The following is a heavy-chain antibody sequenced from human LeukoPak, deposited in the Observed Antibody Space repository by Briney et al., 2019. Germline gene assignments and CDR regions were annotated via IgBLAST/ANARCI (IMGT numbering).Heavy chain of an antibody. CDR2: IYYSGTT. D-gene: IGHD3-10*01. CDR3: ARHFGSGSKKYYFDY. J-gene: IGHJ4*02. V-gene: IGHV4-59*01. CDR1: GASMSNYY. Sequence: SETLSLTCNVSGASMSNYYWVWIRQPPGKGLEWIGYIYYSGTTNYNPSLESRVTISVDTSKNQFSLKLTSVTAADTAVYYCARHFGSGSKKYYFDYWGQGTLVTVSS.